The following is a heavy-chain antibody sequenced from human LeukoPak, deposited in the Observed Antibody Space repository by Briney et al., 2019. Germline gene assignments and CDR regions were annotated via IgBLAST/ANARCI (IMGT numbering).Heavy chain of an antibody. CDR1: GYTFTGYY. V-gene: IGHV1-2*02. J-gene: IGHJ4*02. CDR2: INPNSGGT. Sequence: GASVKVSCKASGYTFTGYYMHWVRQAPGQGLEWMGWINPNSGGTNYAQKFQGRVTMTRVTSISTAYMELSRLRSDDTAVYYCARETSSSWYPFDYWGQGTLVTVSS. D-gene: IGHD6-13*01. CDR3: ARETSSSWYPFDY.